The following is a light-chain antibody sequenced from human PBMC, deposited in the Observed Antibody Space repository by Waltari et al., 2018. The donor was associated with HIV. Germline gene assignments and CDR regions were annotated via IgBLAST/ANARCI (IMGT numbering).Light chain of an antibody. CDR2: SNN. CDR3: ATWDDSLNAWV. J-gene: IGLJ3*02. V-gene: IGLV1-44*01. CDR1: SSNIGSNT. Sequence: QSVLTQPPSASGTPGQRVTISCSGSSSNIGSNTVNWYQLLPGTAPNRRVYSNNQRPSGVPDRFSGSKSGPSASLAISGLQSEDEADYYCATWDDSLNAWVFGGGTKLTVL.